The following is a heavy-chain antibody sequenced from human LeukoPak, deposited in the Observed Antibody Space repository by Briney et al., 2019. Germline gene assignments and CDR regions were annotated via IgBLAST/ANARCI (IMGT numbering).Heavy chain of an antibody. CDR1: GYTFTGYY. D-gene: IGHD6-19*01. CDR3: ATDSGWYIRSLDY. J-gene: IGHJ4*02. CDR2: INPNSGGT. V-gene: IGHV1-2*02. Sequence: ASVKVSCKASGYTFTGYYMHWVRRAPGQGLEWMGWINPNSGGTNYAQKFQGRVTMTRDTSISTAYMELSRLRSDDTAVYYCATDSGWYIRSLDYWGQGTLVTVSS.